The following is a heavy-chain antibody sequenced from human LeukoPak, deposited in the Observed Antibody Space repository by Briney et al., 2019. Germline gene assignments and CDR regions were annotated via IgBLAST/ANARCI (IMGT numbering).Heavy chain of an antibody. Sequence: PSETLSLTCTVSGGSISSSSYYWGWIRQPPGKGLEWIGSIYYSGSTYYNPSLKSRVTISVDTSKNQFSLKLSSVTAADTAVYYCAREDKTHREDSYYYFDYWGQGTLVTVSS. D-gene: IGHD1-26*01. CDR1: GGSISSSSYY. V-gene: IGHV4-39*07. CDR2: IYYSGST. CDR3: AREDKTHREDSYYYFDY. J-gene: IGHJ4*02.